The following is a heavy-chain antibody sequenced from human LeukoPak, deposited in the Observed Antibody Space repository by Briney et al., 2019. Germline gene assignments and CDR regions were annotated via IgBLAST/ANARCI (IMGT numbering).Heavy chain of an antibody. J-gene: IGHJ5*02. Sequence: KPSETLSLTCTVSGDFISPYYWSWIRQPVGKGLEWIGRIYASGSTNYNPSHNPSLESRVTMSVDTSNNQFSLNLSSVTAADTAVYYCARDSGYDLTWGQGTLVTVSS. V-gene: IGHV4-4*07. CDR2: IYASGST. CDR1: GDFISPYY. CDR3: ARDSGYDLT. D-gene: IGHD5-12*01.